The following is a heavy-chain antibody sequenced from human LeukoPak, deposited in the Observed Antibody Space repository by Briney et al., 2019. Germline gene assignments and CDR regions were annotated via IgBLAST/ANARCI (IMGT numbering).Heavy chain of an antibody. CDR1: GGSLSSGDYY. J-gene: IGHJ5*02. Sequence: SETLSLTCTVSGGSLSSGDYYWSWIRQPPGKGLEWIGYIYYSGSTYYNPSLKSRVTISVDTSKNQFSLKLSSVTAADTAVYYCARAEVTTNWFDPWGQGTLVTVSS. V-gene: IGHV4-30-4*08. CDR2: IYYSGST. D-gene: IGHD4-17*01. CDR3: ARAEVTTNWFDP.